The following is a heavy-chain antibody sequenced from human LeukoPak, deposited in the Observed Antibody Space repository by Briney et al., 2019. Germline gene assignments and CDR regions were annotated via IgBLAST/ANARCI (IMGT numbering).Heavy chain of an antibody. J-gene: IGHJ4*02. CDR3: AKDHPSCGGRDCLLFDN. CDR1: GFTFSTFA. Sequence: GSLRLSCAASGFTFSTFAMSWGRQAPGKGLEWVSTITRSGAAKYYADSVKGRFTISRDNSKNTLYLQMDSLSAEDTALYYCAKDHPSCGGRDCLLFDNWGQGTLVTVSS. CDR2: ITRSGAAK. D-gene: IGHD2-21*01. V-gene: IGHV3-23*01.